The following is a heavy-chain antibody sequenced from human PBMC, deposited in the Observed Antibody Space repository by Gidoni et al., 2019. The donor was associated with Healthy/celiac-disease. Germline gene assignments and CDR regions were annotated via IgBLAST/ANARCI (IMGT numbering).Heavy chain of an antibody. D-gene: IGHD5-12*01. CDR1: GGSFRGYY. J-gene: IGHJ4*02. Sequence: QVQLQQWGAGLLKPSETLSLTCAVYGGSFRGYYWSWIRQPPGKGLEWIGEINHSGSTNYNPSLKSRVTISVDTSKNQFSLKLSSVTAADTAVYYCASGEMATIPIDYWGQGTLVTVSS. V-gene: IGHV4-34*01. CDR3: ASGEMATIPIDY. CDR2: INHSGST.